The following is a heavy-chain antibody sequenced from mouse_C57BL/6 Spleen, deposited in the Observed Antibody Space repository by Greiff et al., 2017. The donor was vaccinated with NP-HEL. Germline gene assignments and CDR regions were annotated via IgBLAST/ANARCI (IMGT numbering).Heavy chain of an antibody. CDR3: ARPGTSYFDY. Sequence: VQLQQPGAELVKPGASVKLSCKASGYNFTSYWMHWVKQRPGKGLEWIGMINPNSGSTNYNEKFKSKATLTVDKSSSTAYMQLSSLTSEDSAVYYCARPGTSYFDYWGQGTTLTVSS. V-gene: IGHV1-64*01. D-gene: IGHD4-1*01. J-gene: IGHJ2*01. CDR2: INPNSGST. CDR1: GYNFTSYW.